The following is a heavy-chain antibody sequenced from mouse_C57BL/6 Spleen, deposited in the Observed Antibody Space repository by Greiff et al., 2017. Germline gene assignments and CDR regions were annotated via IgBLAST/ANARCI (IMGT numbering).Heavy chain of an antibody. CDR1: GYTFTSYW. V-gene: IGHV1-64*01. J-gene: IGHJ4*01. CDR3: ARGKDYYGSSSHYYAMDY. Sequence: VQLQQPGAELVKPGASVKLSCKASGYTFTSYWMHWVKQRPGQGLEWIGMIHPNSGSTNYNEKFKSKATLTVDKSSSTAYMQLSSLTSEDSAVYYCARGKDYYGSSSHYYAMDYWGQGTSVTVSS. CDR2: IHPNSGST. D-gene: IGHD1-1*01.